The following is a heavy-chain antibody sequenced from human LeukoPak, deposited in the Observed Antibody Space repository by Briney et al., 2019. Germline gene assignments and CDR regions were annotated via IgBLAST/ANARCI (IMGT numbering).Heavy chain of an antibody. D-gene: IGHD3-10*01. V-gene: IGHV3-23*01. CDR2: ISGSGGST. J-gene: IGHJ4*02. CDR3: APRGRGDGFGPDY. CDR1: GFTFSSYA. Sequence: GGSLRLSCAASGFTFSSYAMSWVRQAPGKGLEWVSAISGSGGSTYYADSVKGRFTISRDNSKNTLYLQMNSLRAEDTAVYYCAPRGRGDGFGPDYWGQGTLVTVSS.